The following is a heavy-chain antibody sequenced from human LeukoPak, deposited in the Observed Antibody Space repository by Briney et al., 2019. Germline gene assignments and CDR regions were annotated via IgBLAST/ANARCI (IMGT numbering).Heavy chain of an antibody. Sequence: SVKVSCKASGGTFSSYAISWVRQAPGQGLEWMGGIIPIFGTANYAQKFQGRVTITADESTSTAYMELSSLRSEDTAVYYCARGVYLGATPKFFDYWGQGTLVTVSS. D-gene: IGHD1-26*01. CDR1: GGTFSSYA. V-gene: IGHV1-69*01. CDR2: IIPIFGTA. CDR3: ARGVYLGATPKFFDY. J-gene: IGHJ4*02.